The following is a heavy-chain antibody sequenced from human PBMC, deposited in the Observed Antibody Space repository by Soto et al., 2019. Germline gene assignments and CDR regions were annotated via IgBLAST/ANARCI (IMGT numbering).Heavy chain of an antibody. CDR2: INSDGSST. Sequence: PGGSLRLSCAASGFSFSSYWMHWVRQAPGKGLVWVSRINSDGSSTAYADSVKGRFTISRDNTKNTLYVQMNSLRGEDTAVYYCARDPTRYDSIWGSYRFSAFDVWGHGTMVTVSS. CDR1: GFSFSSYW. D-gene: IGHD3-16*02. J-gene: IGHJ3*01. V-gene: IGHV3-74*01. CDR3: ARDPTRYDSIWGSYRFSAFDV.